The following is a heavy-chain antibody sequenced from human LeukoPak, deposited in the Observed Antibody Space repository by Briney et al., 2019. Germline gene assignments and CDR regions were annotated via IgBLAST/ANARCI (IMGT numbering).Heavy chain of an antibody. CDR2: IYYSGST. V-gene: IGHV4-39*01. CDR3: VGYYYDSSGYYRDY. Sequence: SETLSLTCTVSGDSISSSSYYWGWIRQPPGKGLEWIGSIYYSGSTYYNPSLKSRVTISVDTSKNQFSLKLSSVTAADTAVYYCVGYYYDSSGYYRDYWGQGTLVTVSS. D-gene: IGHD3-22*01. CDR1: GDSISSSSYY. J-gene: IGHJ4*02.